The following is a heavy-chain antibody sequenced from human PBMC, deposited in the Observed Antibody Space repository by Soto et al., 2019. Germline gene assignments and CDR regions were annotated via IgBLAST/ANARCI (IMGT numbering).Heavy chain of an antibody. CDR3: ARVDTGDDY. J-gene: IGHJ4*02. D-gene: IGHD3-16*01. V-gene: IGHV4-34*01. CDR1: GCSISGYY. CDR2: INHSGST. Sequence: SETLSLTCTVSGCSISGYYWSWIRQPPGKGLEWIGEINHSGSTNYNPSLKSRVTISVDTSKNQFSLKLSSVTAADTAVYYCARVDTGDDYWGQGTLVTVSS.